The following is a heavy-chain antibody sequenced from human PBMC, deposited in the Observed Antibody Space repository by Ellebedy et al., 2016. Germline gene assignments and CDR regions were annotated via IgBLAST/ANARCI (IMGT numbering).Heavy chain of an antibody. CDR2: IYSGGTT. CDR3: ARVATDGRYFYYGMDV. CDR1: GFIVSDNY. Sequence: GGSLRLSCAASGFIVSDNYVTWVRQAPGKGLEWVSVIYSGGTTYYADSVRGRFTISRDNSQNTLFLQMNTLGAEDTAVYYCARVATDGRYFYYGMDVWGQGTTVTVSS. V-gene: IGHV3-53*01. J-gene: IGHJ6*02.